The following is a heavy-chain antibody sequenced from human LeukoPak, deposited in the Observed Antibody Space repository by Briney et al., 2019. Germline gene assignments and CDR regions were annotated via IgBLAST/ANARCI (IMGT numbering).Heavy chain of an antibody. Sequence: GGSLRLSCAASGFTFNNYAMTWVRQAPGEGLQWVSSVISNGGSTYHADSVKGRFTISRDNSKNTLYLQMNSLRAEDTAVYYCAKGSGWYYFDYWGQGTLVTVSS. CDR1: GFTFNNYA. CDR2: VISNGGST. J-gene: IGHJ4*02. CDR3: AKGSGWYYFDY. V-gene: IGHV3-23*01. D-gene: IGHD6-19*01.